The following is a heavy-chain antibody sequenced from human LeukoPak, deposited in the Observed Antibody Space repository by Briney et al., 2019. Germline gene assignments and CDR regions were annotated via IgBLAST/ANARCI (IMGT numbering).Heavy chain of an antibody. CDR3: AREGDIAFDY. CDR2: IYYSGST. CDR1: GGSISSGGYY. J-gene: IGHJ4*02. Sequence: PSETLSLTCTVSGGSISSGGYYWSWIRQHPGTGLEWIGYIYYSGSTYYNPSLKSRVTISVDTSKNQFSLKLSSVTAADTAVYYCAREGDIAFDYWGQGTLVTVSS. V-gene: IGHV4-31*03. D-gene: IGHD5-12*01.